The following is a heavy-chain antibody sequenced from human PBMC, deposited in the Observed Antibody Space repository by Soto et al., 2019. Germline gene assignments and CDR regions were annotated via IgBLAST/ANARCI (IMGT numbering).Heavy chain of an antibody. D-gene: IGHD3-22*01. J-gene: IGHJ5*02. V-gene: IGHV5-51*01. CDR3: ARKDKSGYFNWFDP. CDR2: IFPSDSDT. Sequence: LGESLKISCRTSGYRFTSYWIAWVRQMPGKGLEWMGIIFPSDSDTRYSPSFQGKVNISADRSTSTVFLQWASLKASDTAVYFCARKDKSGYFNWFDPWGQGTLVTVSS. CDR1: GYRFTSYW.